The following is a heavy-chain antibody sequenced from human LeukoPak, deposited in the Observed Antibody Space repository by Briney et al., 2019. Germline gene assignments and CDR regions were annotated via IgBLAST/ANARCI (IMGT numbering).Heavy chain of an antibody. V-gene: IGHV3-74*01. Sequence: GGSLRLSCAASGFTFSSYWMHWVRQAPGKGLVWVSRINSDGSSTSYADSVKGRFTISRDNAKNTLYLQMNSLRAEDTAVYYCARETPSYGDAFDIWGQGTMVTVSS. CDR3: ARETPSYGDAFDI. J-gene: IGHJ3*02. CDR2: INSDGSST. CDR1: GFTFSSYW. D-gene: IGHD5-18*01.